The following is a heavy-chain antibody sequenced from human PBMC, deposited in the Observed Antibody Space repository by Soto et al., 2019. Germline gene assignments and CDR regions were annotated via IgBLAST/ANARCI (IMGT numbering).Heavy chain of an antibody. V-gene: IGHV3-21*01. D-gene: IGHD4-17*01. Sequence: SGGSLRLSCAASGFTFSNYNMNWVRQAPGKGLEWVSSISASFSYIYYADSVKGRFTVSRDNAKNSLYLQMNSLRAEDTAVYYCARKGYGDYGPMDVWGQGTTVTVSS. CDR2: ISASFSYI. J-gene: IGHJ6*02. CDR3: ARKGYGDYGPMDV. CDR1: GFTFSNYN.